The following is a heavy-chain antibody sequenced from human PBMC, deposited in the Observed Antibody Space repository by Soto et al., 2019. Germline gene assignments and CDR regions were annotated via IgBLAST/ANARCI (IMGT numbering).Heavy chain of an antibody. J-gene: IGHJ1*01. CDR3: ASPIVLVPAAMGSEYFQH. CDR1: GFTFSSYA. V-gene: IGHV3-30-3*01. Sequence: QVQLAESGGGVVQPGRSLRLSCAASGFTFSSYAMHWVRQAPGKGLEWVAVISYDGSNKYYADSVKGRFTISRDNSKNTLYLQMNSLRAEDTAVYYCASPIVLVPAAMGSEYFQHWGQGTLVTVSS. CDR2: ISYDGSNK. D-gene: IGHD2-2*01.